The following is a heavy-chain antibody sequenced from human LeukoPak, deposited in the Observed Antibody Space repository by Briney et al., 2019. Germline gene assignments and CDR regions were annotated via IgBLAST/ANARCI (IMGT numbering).Heavy chain of an antibody. J-gene: IGHJ5*02. CDR1: GGSISSYY. Sequence: TSSETLSLTCTVSGGSISSYYWSWIRQPPGKGLEWIGYIYTSGSTNYNPSLKSRVTISVDTSKNQFSLKLSSVTAADTAVYYCARGVAGWGKFDPWGQGTLVTVSS. V-gene: IGHV4-4*09. CDR3: ARGVAGWGKFDP. CDR2: IYTSGST. D-gene: IGHD6-19*01.